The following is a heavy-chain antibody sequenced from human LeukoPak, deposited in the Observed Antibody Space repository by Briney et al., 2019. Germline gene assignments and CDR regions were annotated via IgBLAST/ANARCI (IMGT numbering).Heavy chain of an antibody. CDR1: GGSFSGYY. CDR2: INHSGST. D-gene: IGHD5-24*01. Sequence: PSETLSLTCAVYGGSFSGYYWSWIRQPPGKGLEWIGEINHSGSTNYNPSLKSRVTISVDTSKNQFSLKLSSVTAADTAVYYCARDRVFDIWGQGTMVTVSS. J-gene: IGHJ3*02. V-gene: IGHV4-34*01. CDR3: ARDRVFDI.